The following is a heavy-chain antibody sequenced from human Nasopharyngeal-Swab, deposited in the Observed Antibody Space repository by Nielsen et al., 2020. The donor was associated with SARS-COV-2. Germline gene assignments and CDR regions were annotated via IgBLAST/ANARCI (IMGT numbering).Heavy chain of an antibody. V-gene: IGHV3-30*02. CDR2: IRYDGTDI. D-gene: IGHD2-2*01. CDR3: AKGRGDIVVVPAAIPEYFRH. J-gene: IGHJ1*01. Sequence: WIRQPPGKGLEWVAFIRYDGTDIYYGDSVRGRFTISRDNSKNTLYLQVNSLRAEDTAVYYCAKGRGDIVVVPAAIPEYFRHWGRGTLVTVSS.